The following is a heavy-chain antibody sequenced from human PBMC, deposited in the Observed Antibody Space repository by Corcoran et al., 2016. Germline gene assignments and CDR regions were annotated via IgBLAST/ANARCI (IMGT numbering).Heavy chain of an antibody. D-gene: IGHD2-2*01. CDR2: IIPIFGTA. Sequence: QVQLVQSGAEVKKPGSSVKVSCKASGGTFSSYAIIWVRQAPGLGLEWMGGIIPIFGTANYAQKFQGRVTINADKSTRTAYMELSSLRAEDTAVDYGARGGIVGVPADLREGAVDIWGKGTMVTVSS. CDR3: ARGGIVGVPADLREGAVDI. CDR1: GGTFSSYA. J-gene: IGHJ3*02. V-gene: IGHV1-69*06.